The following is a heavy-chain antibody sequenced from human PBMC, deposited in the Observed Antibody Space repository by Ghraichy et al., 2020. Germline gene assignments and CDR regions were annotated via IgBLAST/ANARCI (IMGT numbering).Heavy chain of an antibody. CDR1: GGSISSGGYY. J-gene: IGHJ3*02. D-gene: IGHD3-10*01. CDR3: ASPRGYYYGNNGFAFDI. CDR2: IYYSGTT. Sequence: SLNISCTVSGGSISSGGYYWSWIRQQPGKGLECIGYIYYSGTTYCNPSLKSRVTISLDTSKNQFSLNLNSVTAADTAVYYCASPRGYYYGNNGFAFDIWGQGTMVTVSS. V-gene: IGHV4-31*03.